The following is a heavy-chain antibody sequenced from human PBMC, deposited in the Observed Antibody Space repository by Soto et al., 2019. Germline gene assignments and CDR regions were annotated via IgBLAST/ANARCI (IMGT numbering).Heavy chain of an antibody. J-gene: IGHJ4*02. Sequence: PGESLKISCKGSGYSFTSYWIAWVRQMPGKGLEWMGLIYPGDSDTRYSPSFQGQVTISVDKSISTAYLQWSSLKASDTAMYYCARHYSSSWSPPGYWGQGTLVTVSS. CDR2: IYPGDSDT. CDR1: GYSFTSYW. CDR3: ARHYSSSWSPPGY. D-gene: IGHD6-13*01. V-gene: IGHV5-51*01.